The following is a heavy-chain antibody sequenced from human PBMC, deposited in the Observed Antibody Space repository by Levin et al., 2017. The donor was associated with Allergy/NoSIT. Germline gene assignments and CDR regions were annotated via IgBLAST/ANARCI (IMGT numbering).Heavy chain of an antibody. CDR1: GASNNRFY. V-gene: IGHV4-59*01. J-gene: IGHJ3*02. CDR2: IYYTGRT. D-gene: IGHD5-18*01. Sequence: SQTLSLTCTVSGASNNRFYWSWIRQPPGKGLDWIGYIYYTGRTMYSPSLKSRVTISLDTSKNQFSLKLTSVTAADTAVYYCARSGHIYGSDAYDIWGQGTMVTVSS. CDR3: ARSGHIYGSDAYDI.